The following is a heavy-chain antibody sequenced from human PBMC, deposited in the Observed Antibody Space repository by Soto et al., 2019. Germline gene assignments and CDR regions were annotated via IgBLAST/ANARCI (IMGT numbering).Heavy chain of an antibody. CDR2: IDPSDSYT. Sequence: PGESLKISCKGSGYSFSTDWINWMRQMPGKGLELMARIDPSDSYTNYSPSFQGHVTISADKSINTAYLQWSSLQASDTAIYYCARQAVPTASFDYWGKGTLVTVSS. D-gene: IGHD2-2*01. CDR3: ARQAVPTASFDY. CDR1: GYSFSTDW. V-gene: IGHV5-10-1*01. J-gene: IGHJ4*02.